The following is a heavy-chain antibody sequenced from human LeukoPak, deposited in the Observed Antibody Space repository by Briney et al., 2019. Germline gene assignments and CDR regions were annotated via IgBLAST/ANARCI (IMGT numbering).Heavy chain of an antibody. J-gene: IGHJ6*03. CDR1: GGSFSGYY. CDR3: ARGPESITIFGVVISHYYYMDV. CDR2: INHSGST. Sequence: SETLSLTCAVYGGSFSGYYWSWIRQPPGKGLEWIGEINHSGSTNYNPSLKSRVTISVDTPKNQFSLKLSSVTAADTAVYYCARGPESITIFGVVISHYYYMDVWGEGTTVTVSS. V-gene: IGHV4-34*01. D-gene: IGHD3-3*01.